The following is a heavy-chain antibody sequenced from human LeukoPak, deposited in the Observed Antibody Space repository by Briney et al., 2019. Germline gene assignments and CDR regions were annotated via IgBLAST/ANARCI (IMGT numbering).Heavy chain of an antibody. J-gene: IGHJ3*02. CDR1: GYIFTAYY. V-gene: IGHV1-2*04. Sequence: ASVKVSCKASGYIFTAYYMHWVRQAPGQGLEWMGWINPNSGGTNYAQKFQGWVTMTRDTSISTAYMELSRLTSDDTAVYYCARAVGAFDIWGQGTMVTVSS. D-gene: IGHD3-16*01. CDR3: ARAVGAFDI. CDR2: INPNSGGT.